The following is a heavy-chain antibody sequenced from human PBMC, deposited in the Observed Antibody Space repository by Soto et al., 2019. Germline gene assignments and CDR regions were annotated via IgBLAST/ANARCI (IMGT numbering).Heavy chain of an antibody. V-gene: IGHV3-30-3*01. CDR1: GFTFSSYA. CDR2: ISYDGSNK. Sequence: QVQLVESGGGVVQPGRSLRLSCAASGFTFSSYAMHWVRQAPGKGLEWVAVISYDGSNKYYADSVKGRFTISRDNSKYTLYLQMNSLRAEDTAVYYCARDFHPTSRPYGGNRYYYYYGMDVWGQGTTVTVSS. D-gene: IGHD4-17*01. J-gene: IGHJ6*02. CDR3: ARDFHPTSRPYGGNRYYYYYGMDV.